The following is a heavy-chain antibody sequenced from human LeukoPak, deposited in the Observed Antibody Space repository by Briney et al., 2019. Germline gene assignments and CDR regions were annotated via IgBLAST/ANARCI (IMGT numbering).Heavy chain of an antibody. CDR2: ISGSGGST. CDR3: AKDRAITMVRGVIMGNWFDP. CDR1: GFTFSSYA. Sequence: GGSLRLSCAASGFTFSSYAMSWVRQAPGKGLEWVSAISGSGGSTYYAGSVKGRFTISRDNSKDTLYLQMNSLRAEDTAVYYCAKDRAITMVRGVIMGNWFDPWGQGTLVTVSS. D-gene: IGHD3-10*01. J-gene: IGHJ5*02. V-gene: IGHV3-23*01.